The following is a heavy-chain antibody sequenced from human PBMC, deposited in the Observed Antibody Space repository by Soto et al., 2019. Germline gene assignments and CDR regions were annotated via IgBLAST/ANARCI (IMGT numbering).Heavy chain of an antibody. Sequence: GGSLRLSCAGSGFTFSSYSMHWVRQALCKGLEWVGRIRSKANSYATAYAASVKGRFTISRDDSKNTAYLQMNSLKTEDTAVYYCTRLTVGGNWGQGTLVAVSS. CDR2: IRSKANSYAT. D-gene: IGHD2-15*01. J-gene: IGHJ4*02. V-gene: IGHV3-73*01. CDR3: TRLTVGGN. CDR1: GFTFSSYS.